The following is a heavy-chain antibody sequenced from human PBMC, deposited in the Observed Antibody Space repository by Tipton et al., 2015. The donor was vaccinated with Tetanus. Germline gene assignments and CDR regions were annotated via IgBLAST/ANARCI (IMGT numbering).Heavy chain of an antibody. CDR3: ARVDIRTVDFWSGNVDV. CDR1: GALLTTGGYS. J-gene: IGHJ5*02. Sequence: GALLTTGGYSWGWIRQPPGQGLEWLGYIYQTGSSYFNPSLRSRLTMSFKMSKNQFSLKLTSATVADTAVYYCARVDIRTVDFWSGNVDVWGRGTLVTVSS. V-gene: IGHV4-30-2*04. CDR2: IYQTGSS. D-gene: IGHD3-3*01.